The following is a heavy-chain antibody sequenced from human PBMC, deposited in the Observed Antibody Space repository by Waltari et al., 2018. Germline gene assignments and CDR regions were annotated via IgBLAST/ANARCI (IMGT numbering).Heavy chain of an antibody. Sequence: QVQLQESGPGLVKPSETLSLTCTVSGGSISSYYWSWIRQPAGKGLEWIGRIYTSGSTNYNPSLKSRVTISVDKSKNQFSLKLSSVTAADTAVYYCARDQRGWIEDVDYYYGMDVWGQGTTVTVS. CDR1: GGSISSYY. J-gene: IGHJ6*02. CDR2: IYTSGST. V-gene: IGHV4-4*07. CDR3: ARDQRGWIEDVDYYYGMDV. D-gene: IGHD6-19*01.